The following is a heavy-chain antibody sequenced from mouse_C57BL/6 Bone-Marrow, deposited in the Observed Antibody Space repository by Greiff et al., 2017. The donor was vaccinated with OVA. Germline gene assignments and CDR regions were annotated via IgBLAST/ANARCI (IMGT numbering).Heavy chain of an antibody. V-gene: IGHV1-69*01. D-gene: IGHD5-5*01. CDR1: GYTFTSYW. CDR2: IDPSDSYT. J-gene: IGHJ3*01. CDR3: ARGCPTCFFAY. Sequence: QVQLQQPGAELVMPGASVKLPCKASGYTFTSYWMHWVKQRPGQGLEWIGEIDPSDSYTNYNQKFKGKSTLTVDKSSSTAYMQLSSLTSEDSAVYYCARGCPTCFFAYWGQGTLVTVSA.